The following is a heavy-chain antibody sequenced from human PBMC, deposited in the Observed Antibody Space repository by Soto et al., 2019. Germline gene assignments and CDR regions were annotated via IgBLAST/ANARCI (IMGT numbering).Heavy chain of an antibody. D-gene: IGHD4-17*01. CDR1: GYTFTGYY. J-gene: IGHJ6*02. CDR2: INPNSGGT. Sequence: ASVNVSCKGSGYTFTGYYMHWVRPAPGQGLELMGWINPNSGGTNYAQKFQGRVTMTRDTSISTAYMELRRLRSDDTAVYYCARSQSTVSTAGIYDYYGMDVWGQGTTDTVSS. CDR3: ARSQSTVSTAGIYDYYGMDV. V-gene: IGHV1-2*02.